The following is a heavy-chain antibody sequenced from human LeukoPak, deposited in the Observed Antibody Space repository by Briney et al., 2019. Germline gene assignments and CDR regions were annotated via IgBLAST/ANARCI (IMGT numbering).Heavy chain of an antibody. D-gene: IGHD3-10*01. J-gene: IGHJ4*02. V-gene: IGHV4-39*07. CDR3: ARKVKLLWFGDFDY. CDR1: GGSISSSGYY. Sequence: SETLSLTCTVSGGSISSSGYYWGWIRQPPGKGLEWIGSIYYSGSTYYNPSLKSRVTISVDTSKNQFSLKLSSVTAADTAVYYCARKVKLLWFGDFDYWGQGTLVTVSS. CDR2: IYYSGST.